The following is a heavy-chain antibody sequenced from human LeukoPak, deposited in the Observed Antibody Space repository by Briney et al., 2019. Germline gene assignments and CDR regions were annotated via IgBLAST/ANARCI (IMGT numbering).Heavy chain of an antibody. J-gene: IGHJ4*02. V-gene: IGHV4-59*08. D-gene: IGHD6-19*01. Sequence: SETLSLTCTVSGGSISGYYWSWIRQPPGKGLEWIGYIYHNGGTNYNPSLQSRLTISVDTSKNQFSLKLSSVTAADTAVYYCARHLRAVAGGRYFDYWGQGTQVTVSS. CDR1: GGSISGYY. CDR2: IYHNGGT. CDR3: ARHLRAVAGGRYFDY.